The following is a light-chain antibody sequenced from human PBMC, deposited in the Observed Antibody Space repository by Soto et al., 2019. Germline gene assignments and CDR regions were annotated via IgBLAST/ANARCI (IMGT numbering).Light chain of an antibody. CDR2: GAS. V-gene: IGKV3-20*01. Sequence: EIVLTQSPGTLSLSPGERATLSCRASQSVSSIYLAWYQQKPGQAPRLLIYGASSRATGIPDRFSGSGSGTDFTLTIDGLEPEDFAVYYCQQYGTSPTWTFGQGTKVEIK. CDR1: QSVSSIY. J-gene: IGKJ1*01. CDR3: QQYGTSPTWT.